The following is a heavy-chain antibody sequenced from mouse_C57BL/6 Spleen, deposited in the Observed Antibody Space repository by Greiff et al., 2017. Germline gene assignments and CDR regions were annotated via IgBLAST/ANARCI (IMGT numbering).Heavy chain of an antibody. V-gene: IGHV14-4*01. CDR1: GFNIKDDY. J-gene: IGHJ3*01. CDR3: TTIPLDYYGSSPWFAY. D-gene: IGHD1-1*01. CDR2: IEPENGDT. Sequence: EVMLVESGAELVRPGASVKLSCTASGFNIKDDYTHWVKQRPEQGLEWIGGIEPENGDTEYASKVQGKATIPADTSSNTAYLQLSSLTSEDTAVYYCTTIPLDYYGSSPWFAYWGQGTLVTVSA.